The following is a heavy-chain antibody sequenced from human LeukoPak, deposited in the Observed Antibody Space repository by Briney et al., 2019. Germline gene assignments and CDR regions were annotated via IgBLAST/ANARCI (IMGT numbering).Heavy chain of an antibody. D-gene: IGHD2-15*01. Sequence: GGSLRLSCAASGFTFSSYSMNWVRQAPGKGLEWVSSISSSSSYIYYADSVKGRFTISRDNAKNSLYLQMNSLRAADTAVYYCARIWEGIGGYCSGGSCYSIDYWGQGTLVTVSS. CDR2: ISSSSSYI. CDR3: ARIWEGIGGYCSGGSCYSIDY. V-gene: IGHV3-21*01. CDR1: GFTFSSYS. J-gene: IGHJ4*02.